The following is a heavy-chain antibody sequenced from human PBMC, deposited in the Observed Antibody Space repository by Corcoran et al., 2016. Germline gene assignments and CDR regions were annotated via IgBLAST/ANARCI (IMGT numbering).Heavy chain of an antibody. CDR2: ISAYNGNT. D-gene: IGHD3-3*01. CDR1: GYTFTSYG. J-gene: IGHJ6*02. CDR3: AREIGSYYECWSVYPRMDV. V-gene: IGHV1-18*01. Sequence: QVQLVQSGAEVKKPGASVKVSCKASGYTFTSYGISWVRQAPGQGLEWMGWISAYNGNTNYAQKLQGRVTMTTDTSTSTAYMELRSLRSDDTAVYVCAREIGSYYECWSVYPRMDVWGQGTTVTVSS.